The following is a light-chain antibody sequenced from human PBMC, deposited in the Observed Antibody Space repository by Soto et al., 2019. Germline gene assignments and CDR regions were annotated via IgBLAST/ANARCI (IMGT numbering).Light chain of an antibody. J-gene: IGKJ4*01. CDR3: QQYGSSPLT. V-gene: IGKV3-20*01. Sequence: EIVLTQSPGTLSLSPGERATLSCRASQSVSSRHLAWYQQKNGQAPRLLIYGASSRATGIPDRVSGSGSGTDFTLTLSRLEPEDLAVYDCQQYGSSPLTFGGGTKVDIK. CDR2: GAS. CDR1: QSVSSRH.